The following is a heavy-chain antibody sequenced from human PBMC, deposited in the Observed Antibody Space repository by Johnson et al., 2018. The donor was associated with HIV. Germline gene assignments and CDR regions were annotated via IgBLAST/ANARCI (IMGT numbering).Heavy chain of an antibody. CDR1: GFTVSSNY. Sequence: VQLVESGGGLVQPGGSLRLSCAASGFTVSSNYMSWVRQAPGQGLEWVSVIYSGDNTKYADSVKGRFTISRDNSKNTLYLQMNSLRAEDTALYYCARGGLGFQNIHDPLDIWGQGTMVTVSS. V-gene: IGHV3-66*01. D-gene: IGHD1/OR15-1a*01. CDR2: IYSGDNT. CDR3: ARGGLGFQNIHDPLDI. J-gene: IGHJ3*02.